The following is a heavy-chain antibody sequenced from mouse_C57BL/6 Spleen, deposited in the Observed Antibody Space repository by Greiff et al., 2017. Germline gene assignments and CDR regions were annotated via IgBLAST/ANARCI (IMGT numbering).Heavy chain of an antibody. J-gene: IGHJ2*01. CDR2: IFPGSGST. V-gene: IGHV1-75*01. CDR1: GYTFTDYY. Sequence: VKLQESGPELVKPGASVKISCKASGYTFTDYYINWVKQRPGQGLEWIGWIFPGSGSTYYNEKFTGKATLTVDKSSSTDYMVLSSLPSEDSAVYICARGRAYCNYVDYFDYWGQGTTLTVSS. CDR3: ARGRAYCNYVDYFDY. D-gene: IGHD2-1*01.